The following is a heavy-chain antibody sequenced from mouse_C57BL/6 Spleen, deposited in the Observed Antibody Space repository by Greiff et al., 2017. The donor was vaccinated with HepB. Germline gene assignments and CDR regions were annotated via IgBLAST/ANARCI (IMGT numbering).Heavy chain of an antibody. CDR1: GFTFSDYG. J-gene: IGHJ2*01. V-gene: IGHV5-17*01. Sequence: EVQLKESGGGLVKPGGSLKLSCAASGFTFSDYGMHWVRQAPEKGLEWVAYISSGSSTIYYADTVKGRFTISRDNAKNTLFLQMTSLRSEDTAMYYCARGGTPLFDYWGQGTTLTVSS. CDR2: ISSGSSTI. D-gene: IGHD2-14*01. CDR3: ARGGTPLFDY.